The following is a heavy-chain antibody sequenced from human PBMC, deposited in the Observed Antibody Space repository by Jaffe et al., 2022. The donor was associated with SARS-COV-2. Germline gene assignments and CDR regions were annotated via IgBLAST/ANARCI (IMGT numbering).Heavy chain of an antibody. CDR2: IYTSGST. CDR3: ATAGRGGSGDRNYYYGMDV. CDR1: GGSISSGSYY. Sequence: QVQLQESGPGLVKPSQTLSLTCTVSGGSISSGSYYWSWIRQPAGKGLEWIGRIYTSGSTNYNPSLKSRVTISVDTSKNQFSLKLSSVTAADTAVYYCATAGRGGSGDRNYYYGMDVWGQGTTVTVSS. D-gene: IGHD3-10*01. J-gene: IGHJ6*02. V-gene: IGHV4-61*02.